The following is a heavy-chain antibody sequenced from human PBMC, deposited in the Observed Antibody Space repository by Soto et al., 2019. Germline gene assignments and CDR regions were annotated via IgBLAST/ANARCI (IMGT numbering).Heavy chain of an antibody. V-gene: IGHV3-30-3*01. CDR1: GFTFSSYA. J-gene: IGHJ4*02. D-gene: IGHD2-15*01. Sequence: QVQLVESGGGVVQPGRSLRLSCAASGFTFSSYAMHWVRQAPGKGLEWVAVISKDGSNKYYADSVKGRFTISRDNSKNTLYLQMNSRRAEDTAVYYCARFKGCSGGSCYSYFDYWGQGTLVTGSS. CDR2: ISKDGSNK. CDR3: ARFKGCSGGSCYSYFDY.